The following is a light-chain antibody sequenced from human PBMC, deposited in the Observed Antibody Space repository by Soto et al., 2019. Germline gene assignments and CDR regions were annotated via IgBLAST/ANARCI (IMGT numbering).Light chain of an antibody. V-gene: IGKV3-20*01. CDR1: QSVSSSY. Sequence: EIELTQSPGTLSLPPGERATLSCRASQSVSSSYLAWYQQKPGQAPRLLIYGASSRATGIPDRFSGSGSGTDFTLTISRLEPEDFAVYYCQQYGSSSWTFGQGTKVEIK. CDR3: QQYGSSSWT. CDR2: GAS. J-gene: IGKJ1*01.